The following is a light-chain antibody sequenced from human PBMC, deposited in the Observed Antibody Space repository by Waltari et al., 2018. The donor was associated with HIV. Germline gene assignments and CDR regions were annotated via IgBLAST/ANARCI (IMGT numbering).Light chain of an antibody. J-gene: IGKJ1*01. Sequence: DIQTTQSPSSLSALLGDRVTITCRAHQGISNYLKWYQQKPGKAPKVLIYDASSSQSVVSSRFSGSRSGTDFTHIISSLQPENFATYYCQQNHVTPRTFGQGTKVEI. CDR3: QQNHVTPRT. CDR1: QGISNY. V-gene: IGKV1-39*01. CDR2: DAS.